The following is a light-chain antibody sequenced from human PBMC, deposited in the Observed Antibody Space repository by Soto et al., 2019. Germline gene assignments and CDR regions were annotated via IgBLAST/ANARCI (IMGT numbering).Light chain of an antibody. CDR1: QSVSSN. V-gene: IGKV3-15*01. J-gene: IGKJ3*01. Sequence: EIVLTQSPATLSVSPGERATLSCRASQSVSSNLAWYQQKPGQAPRLLIYGASTRATGIPARFSGSGSDTEFTLTISSLQSEDFAVYFCQQYNNGPPFTFRPGTKVDIK. CDR2: GAS. CDR3: QQYNNGPPFT.